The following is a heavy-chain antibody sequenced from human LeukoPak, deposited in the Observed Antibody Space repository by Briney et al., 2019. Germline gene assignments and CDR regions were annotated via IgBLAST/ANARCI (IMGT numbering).Heavy chain of an antibody. J-gene: IGHJ6*02. V-gene: IGHV1-2*02. D-gene: IGHD3-10*01. CDR2: INPNSGGT. CDR1: GYTFTGYY. Sequence: GASVKVSCKASGYTFTGYYMHWVRQAPGQGLEWMGWINPNSGGTNYAQKFQGRVTMTRDTSISTAYMELSRLRSDDTAVYYCASIGDGTYYYGSGNQYYYYGMDVWGQGTTVTVSS. CDR3: ASIGDGTYYYGSGNQYYYYGMDV.